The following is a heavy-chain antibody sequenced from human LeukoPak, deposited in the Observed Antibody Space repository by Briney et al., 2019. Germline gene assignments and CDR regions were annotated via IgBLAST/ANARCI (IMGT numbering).Heavy chain of an antibody. Sequence: GGSLRLSCAASGFTFSSYAMSWVRQAPGKGLEWVGRIKSKTDGGTTDYAAPVKGRFTISRDDSKNTLYLQMNSLKTEDTAVYYCTTARITMIVVVFDYWGQGTLVTVSS. CDR3: TTARITMIVVVFDY. V-gene: IGHV3-15*01. CDR2: IKSKTDGGTT. CDR1: GFTFSSYA. J-gene: IGHJ4*02. D-gene: IGHD3-22*01.